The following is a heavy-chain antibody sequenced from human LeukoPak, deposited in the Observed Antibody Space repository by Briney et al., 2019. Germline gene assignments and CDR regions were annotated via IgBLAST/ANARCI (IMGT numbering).Heavy chain of an antibody. CDR1: GYSISSGSY. Sequence: PSETLSLTCTVSGYSISSGSYWGWIRQPPGKGLEWIGSIHHSGSIYNNPSLKSRVTISVDTSKSQFSLKLSSVTAADTAVYYCARTEKYYYGPETFYFFEYWGQGILVTVSS. J-gene: IGHJ4*02. D-gene: IGHD3-10*01. CDR3: ARTEKYYYGPETFYFFEY. CDR2: IHHSGSI. V-gene: IGHV4-38-2*02.